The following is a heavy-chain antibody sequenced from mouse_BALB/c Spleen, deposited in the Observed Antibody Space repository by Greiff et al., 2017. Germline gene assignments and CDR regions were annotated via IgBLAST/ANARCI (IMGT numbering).Heavy chain of an antibody. CDR1: GYSITSGYY. CDR2: ISYDGSN. D-gene: IGHD2-4*01. CDR3: ARERGMITGYFDV. J-gene: IGHJ1*01. V-gene: IGHV3-6*02. Sequence: EVKLVESGPGLVKPSQSLSLTCSVTGYSITSGYYWNWIRQFPGNKLEWMGYISYDGSNNYNPSLKNRISITRDTSKNQFFLKLNSVTTEDTATYYCARERGMITGYFDVWGAGTTVTVSS.